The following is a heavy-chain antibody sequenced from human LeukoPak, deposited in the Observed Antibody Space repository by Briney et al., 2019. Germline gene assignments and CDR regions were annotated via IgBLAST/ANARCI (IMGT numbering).Heavy chain of an antibody. Sequence: SQTLSLTCAISGDSVSSNSPAWNWIRQSPSRGLEWLGRTYYRSKWYNDYAVSVKSRITINPDTSKNQFSLQLNSVTPEDTAVYYCARELRYYDSSRSFDYWGQGTLVTVSS. CDR1: GDSVSSNSPA. V-gene: IGHV6-1*01. CDR2: TYYRSKWYN. J-gene: IGHJ4*02. D-gene: IGHD3-22*01. CDR3: ARELRYYDSSRSFDY.